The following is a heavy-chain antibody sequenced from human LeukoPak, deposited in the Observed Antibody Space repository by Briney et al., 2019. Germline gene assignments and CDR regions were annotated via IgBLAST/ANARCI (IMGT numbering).Heavy chain of an antibody. J-gene: IGHJ5*02. CDR1: GGSISPYN. CDR3: ARSHDAGPRSTNYFDP. Sequence: SETLSLTCSVSGGSISPYNWSWIRRPAGKGVEWIGRIYRSGTADFNPSLESRVTISVDRSKNQLSLKLTSVTAADTAVYYCARSHDAGPRSTNYFDPWGQGTLVTVSS. D-gene: IGHD2-2*01. CDR2: IYRSGTA. V-gene: IGHV4-4*07.